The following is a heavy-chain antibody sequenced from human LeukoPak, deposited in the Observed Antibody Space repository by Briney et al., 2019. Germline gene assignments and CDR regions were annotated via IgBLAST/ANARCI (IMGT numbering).Heavy chain of an antibody. D-gene: IGHD2-21*02. J-gene: IGHJ3*02. Sequence: ASVKVSCKASGYTFTGYYMHWVRQAPGQGLEWMGWINPNSGGTNYAQKFQGRVTMTRDTSISTAYMELSRLRSDDTAVYYCARTDQAYCGGDCYRGAFDIWGQGTTVTVSS. CDR2: INPNSGGT. V-gene: IGHV1-2*02. CDR3: ARTDQAYCGGDCYRGAFDI. CDR1: GYTFTGYY.